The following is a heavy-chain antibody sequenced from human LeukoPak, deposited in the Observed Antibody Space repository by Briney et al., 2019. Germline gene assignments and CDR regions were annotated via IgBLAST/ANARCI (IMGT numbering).Heavy chain of an antibody. D-gene: IGHD7-27*01. CDR3: AKSLGIRFYYGMDV. CDR2: ISYDGSNK. CDR1: GFTFSSYA. V-gene: IGHV3-30*04. J-gene: IGHJ6*02. Sequence: TGGSLRLSCAASGFTFSSYAMHWVRQAPGKGLEWVAVISYDGSNKYYADSVKGRFTISRDNSKNTLYLQMNSLRAEDTAVYYCAKSLGIRFYYGMDVWGHGTTVTVSS.